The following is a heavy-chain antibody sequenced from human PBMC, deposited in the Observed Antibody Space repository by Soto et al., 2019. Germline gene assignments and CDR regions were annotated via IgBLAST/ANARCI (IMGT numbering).Heavy chain of an antibody. CDR1: GYSFTKYH. CDR3: ARVAGHKNARFDT. J-gene: IGHJ5*02. Sequence: ASVKVSCKDSGYSFTKYHMHWVRQAPGQGVEWMGWINPGSGVTDQAQKLQGRVTIIRGTSITTTDMELNSLTSDDTAVYYCARVAGHKNARFDTWGQGALVTVSS. V-gene: IGHV1-2*02. D-gene: IGHD1-1*01. CDR2: INPGSGVT.